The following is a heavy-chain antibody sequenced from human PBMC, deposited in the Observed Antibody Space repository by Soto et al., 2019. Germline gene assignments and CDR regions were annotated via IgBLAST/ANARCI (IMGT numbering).Heavy chain of an antibody. Sequence: ETLSLTCTVSGYSISSGYYWGWIRQPPGKGLEWIGSIYHSGTTSYNPSLKSRLTISVDTSKNQFSLKLSSVTAADTAVYYCAREMVRGVIINIDYWGQGTLVTVSS. V-gene: IGHV4-38-2*02. CDR2: IYHSGTT. CDR3: AREMVRGVIINIDY. D-gene: IGHD3-10*01. CDR1: GYSISSGYY. J-gene: IGHJ4*02.